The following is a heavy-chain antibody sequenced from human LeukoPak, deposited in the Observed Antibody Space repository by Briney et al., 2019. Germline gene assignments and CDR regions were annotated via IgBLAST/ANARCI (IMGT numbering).Heavy chain of an antibody. Sequence: GGSLRLSCAASGFSFSSYWMHWVRQAPGKGLVWVSRFHSDGNSTSYADSVKGRFTISRDNAKNTLYLQMNSLRAEDTAVYFCARETDDSSGYYYDYWGQGTLVTVSS. CDR3: ARETDDSSGYYYDY. D-gene: IGHD3-22*01. J-gene: IGHJ4*02. CDR1: GFSFSSYW. CDR2: FHSDGNST. V-gene: IGHV3-74*01.